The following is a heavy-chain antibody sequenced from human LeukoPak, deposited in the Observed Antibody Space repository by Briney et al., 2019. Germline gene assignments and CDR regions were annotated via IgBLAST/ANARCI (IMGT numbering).Heavy chain of an antibody. V-gene: IGHV3-33*08. J-gene: IGHJ4*02. CDR3: ARERRANYDFWSAPSGY. Sequence: PGGSLRLSCAASGFTFSSYGMHWVRLAPGKGLEWVAVIWYDGSNKYYADSVKGRFTISRDNSKNTLYLQMNSLRAEDTAVYYCARERRANYDFWSAPSGYWGQGTLVTVSS. D-gene: IGHD3-3*01. CDR1: GFTFSSYG. CDR2: IWYDGSNK.